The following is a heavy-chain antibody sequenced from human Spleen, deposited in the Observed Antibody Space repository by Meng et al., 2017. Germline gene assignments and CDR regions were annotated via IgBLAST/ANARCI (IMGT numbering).Heavy chain of an antibody. CDR2: IYYSGST. Sequence: SETLSLTCTVSGGSISSGDYYWSWIRQHPGKGLEWIGYIYYSGSTYYNPSLKSLVTISIDTSKKQFSLKLSSVTAADTAVYYCARAILRGYIYGYFAPWGQGTRVTVSS. D-gene: IGHD5-18*01. J-gene: IGHJ5*02. V-gene: IGHV4-31*01. CDR1: GGSISSGDYY. CDR3: ARAILRGYIYGYFAP.